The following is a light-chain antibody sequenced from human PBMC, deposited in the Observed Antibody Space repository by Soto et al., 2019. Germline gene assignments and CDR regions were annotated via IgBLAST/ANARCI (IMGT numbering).Light chain of an antibody. Sequence: SYELTQPPSVSVSPGQTASITCSGDNLGIKYASWYQQKPGQSPLLVIYQDAKRPSGIPERFSGSNSGNTATLTISGTQAMDEADYYCLAWDRNTASFVGGTKLTVL. CDR2: QDA. CDR1: NLGIKY. CDR3: LAWDRNTAS. J-gene: IGLJ3*02. V-gene: IGLV3-1*01.